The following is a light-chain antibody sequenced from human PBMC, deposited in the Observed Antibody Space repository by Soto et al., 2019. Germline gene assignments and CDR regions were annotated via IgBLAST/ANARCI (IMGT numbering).Light chain of an antibody. CDR3: QQSIDYPYT. J-gene: IGKJ5*01. CDR1: QDLSNF. Sequence: IQLPFRPIFLSSSVGGIFTITCRASQDLSNFLAWYQQKPGRAPQLLIHAISTLQSGVPSRFSGSGSGTAFTLTVSNLQPEDFATYYCQQSIDYPYTFGQGTRLEIK. V-gene: IGKV1-9*01. CDR2: AIS.